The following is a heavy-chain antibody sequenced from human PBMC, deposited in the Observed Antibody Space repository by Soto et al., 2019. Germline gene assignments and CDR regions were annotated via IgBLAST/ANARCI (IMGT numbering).Heavy chain of an antibody. CDR2: IIPVFGKA. J-gene: IGHJ4*02. D-gene: IGHD3-22*01. CDR1: GGTFSRYA. V-gene: IGHV1-69*13. Sequence: SVKVSCKASGGTFSRYAISWVRQAPGQGLEWMGGIIPVFGKANYAEKFQGRVTITADESTSTGYMELRSLTAEDTAVYYCARDGTLYDSSAYYYVYWGQGTLVTVSS. CDR3: ARDGTLYDSSAYYYVY.